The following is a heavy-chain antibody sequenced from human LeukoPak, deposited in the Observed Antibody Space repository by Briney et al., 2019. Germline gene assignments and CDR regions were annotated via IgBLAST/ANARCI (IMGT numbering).Heavy chain of an antibody. D-gene: IGHD5-24*01. CDR2: ISTSGST. J-gene: IGHJ2*01. V-gene: IGHV4-4*07. CDR1: GASISNYY. CDR3: ARGIWEMATIPYWYFDI. Sequence: SETLSLTCTVSGASISNYYWSWIRQPAGKGLEWIGRISTSGSTNYNPSLKSRVTMSVDTSKNQFSLKLSSVTAADTALYYCARGIWEMATIPYWYFDIWGRGPLVTVSS.